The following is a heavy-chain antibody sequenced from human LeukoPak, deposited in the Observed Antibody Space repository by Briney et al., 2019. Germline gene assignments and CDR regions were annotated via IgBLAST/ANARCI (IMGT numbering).Heavy chain of an antibody. D-gene: IGHD5-12*01. CDR1: GFTFSSYS. V-gene: IGHV3-21*01. Sequence: GGSLRLSCAASGFTFSSYSMNWVRQAPGKGLEWVSSISSSSSYIYYADSVKGRFTISRDNAKNSLYLQMNSLRAKDTAVYYCARDWASGYNDYWGQGTLVTVSS. CDR3: ARDWASGYNDY. J-gene: IGHJ4*02. CDR2: ISSSSSYI.